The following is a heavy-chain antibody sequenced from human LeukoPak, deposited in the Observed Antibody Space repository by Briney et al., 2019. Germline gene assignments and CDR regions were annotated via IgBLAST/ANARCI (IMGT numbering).Heavy chain of an antibody. Sequence: PGGSLRLSCATYGFPFSSHAMGWVRQAPGRGLEWDSRIIANGGSTSDGDSVKGRFTISRDNSKNTLYLEMNSLRGEDTAVYYCAKDGGGSLEWLPPMDVWGQGTMVTVS. CDR1: GFPFSSHA. J-gene: IGHJ6*02. D-gene: IGHD3-3*01. V-gene: IGHV3-23*01. CDR2: IIANGGST. CDR3: AKDGGGSLEWLPPMDV.